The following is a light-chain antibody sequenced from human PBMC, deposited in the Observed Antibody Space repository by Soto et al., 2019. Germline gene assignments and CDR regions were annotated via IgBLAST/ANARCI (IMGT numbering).Light chain of an antibody. J-gene: IGKJ1*01. Sequence: EIVLTQSPGTLSLSPGERATLSCRASQSVSSGYLAWYQQKPGQAPRLLIYCASRRVTGIPDRFSGSGSGTDFTLNISRLEPEDFAVYHCHQYGSSPWTFGQGTKVEIK. CDR3: HQYGSSPWT. CDR2: CAS. V-gene: IGKV3-20*01. CDR1: QSVSSGY.